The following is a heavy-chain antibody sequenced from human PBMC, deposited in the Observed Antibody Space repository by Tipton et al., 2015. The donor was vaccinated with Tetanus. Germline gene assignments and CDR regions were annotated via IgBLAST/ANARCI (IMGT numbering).Heavy chain of an antibody. V-gene: IGHV4-59*01. CDR3: ARHSGWFNFYSGVDV. Sequence: TLSLTCTVSGGSISTYHWNWIRQFPGKGLEWIGYIDYFGTTKYNPSLKSRVAMSVDTSKNQFSLKLSSVTAADTAVYFCARHSGWFNFYSGVDVWGQGTMVTVSS. D-gene: IGHD6-19*01. CDR1: GGSISTYH. CDR2: IDYFGTT. J-gene: IGHJ6*02.